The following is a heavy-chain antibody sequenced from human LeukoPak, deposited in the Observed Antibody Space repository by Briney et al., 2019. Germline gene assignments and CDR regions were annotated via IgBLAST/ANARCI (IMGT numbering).Heavy chain of an antibody. CDR3: ARRDPGEFWSGYSRLLDY. Sequence: ASVKVSCKASGYTFTSYDINWVRQATGQGLEWMGWMNPNSGNTGYAQKFQGRVTMTRNTSISTAYMELSSLRSEDTAVYYCARRDPGEFWSGYSRLLDYWGQGTLVTVSS. CDR1: GYTFTSYD. J-gene: IGHJ4*02. V-gene: IGHV1-8*01. CDR2: MNPNSGNT. D-gene: IGHD3-3*01.